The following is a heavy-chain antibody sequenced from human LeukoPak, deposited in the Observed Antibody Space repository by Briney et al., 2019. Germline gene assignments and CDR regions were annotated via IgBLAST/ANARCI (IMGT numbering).Heavy chain of an antibody. CDR3: EKKGGFYGHLALVVFNI. CDR1: GFTFSSYW. J-gene: IGHJ3*02. D-gene: IGHD3-16*01. Sequence: GGSLRLSCAASGFTFSSYWMSWVRQAPEKGLEWVANIKQDGSEKYYVDSVKGRFTISRDNAKNSLYLQMNSLRADDTAVYYCEKKGGFYGHLALVVFNIWGKGKTVTVFS. CDR2: IKQDGSEK. V-gene: IGHV3-7*01.